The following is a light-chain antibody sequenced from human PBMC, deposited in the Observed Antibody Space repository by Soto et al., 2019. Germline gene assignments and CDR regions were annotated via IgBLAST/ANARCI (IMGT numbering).Light chain of an antibody. CDR1: SREVGGYSY. CDR2: DVV. CDR3: WSYAGGTCV. Sequence: QTCRAEPRCVSAPPVQSVTISCTGTSREVGGYSYVSWYQQHPGTAPQVFIYDVVKPPSGVLALVSGSKSGSTASLPISRLEAEDDAPVYCWSYAGGTCVFGGETK. J-gene: IGLJ3*02. V-gene: IGLV2-11*01.